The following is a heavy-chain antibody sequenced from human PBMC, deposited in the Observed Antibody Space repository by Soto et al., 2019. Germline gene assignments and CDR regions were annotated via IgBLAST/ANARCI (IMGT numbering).Heavy chain of an antibody. CDR3: ARALYSSSWGPDY. CDR1: GGSISSSNW. J-gene: IGHJ4*02. V-gene: IGHV4-4*02. CDR2: IYHSGST. Sequence: SETLSLTCAVSGGSISSSNWWSWVRQPPGKGLEWIGEIYHSGSTNYNPSLKSRVTISVDKSKNQFSLKLSSVTAADTAVYYCARALYSSSWGPDYWGQGTLVTVSS. D-gene: IGHD6-13*01.